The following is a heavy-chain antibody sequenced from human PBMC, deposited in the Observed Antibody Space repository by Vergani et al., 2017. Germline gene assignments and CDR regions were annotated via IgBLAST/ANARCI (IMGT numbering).Heavy chain of an antibody. CDR1: GYTFTDYY. CDR3: ARVPRDIVVVPAAIRAYYYYYMDV. CDR2: VDPEDGET. D-gene: IGHD2-2*02. J-gene: IGHJ6*03. Sequence: EVQLVQSGAEVKKPGATVKISCKVSGYTFTDYYMHWVQQAPGKGLEWMGLVDPEDGETIYAEKFQGRVTITADTSTDTAYMELSSLRSEDTAVYYCARVPRDIVVVPAAIRAYYYYYMDVWGKGTTVTVSS. V-gene: IGHV1-69-2*01.